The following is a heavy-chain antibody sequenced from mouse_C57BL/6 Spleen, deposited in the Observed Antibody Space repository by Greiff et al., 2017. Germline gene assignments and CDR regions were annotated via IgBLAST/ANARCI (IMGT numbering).Heavy chain of an antibody. Sequence: QVQLQQSGAELVKPGASVKLSCKASGYTFTSYWMQWVKQRPGQGLEWIGEIDPSDSYTTYNQKFKGKATLTVATSSSTAYMQLRSLTSEDSAFYYCARDMRSNYVSYYFDYWGQGTTLTVSS. CDR1: GYTFTSYW. CDR2: IDPSDSYT. CDR3: ARDMRSNYVSYYFDY. J-gene: IGHJ2*01. V-gene: IGHV1-50*01. D-gene: IGHD2-5*01.